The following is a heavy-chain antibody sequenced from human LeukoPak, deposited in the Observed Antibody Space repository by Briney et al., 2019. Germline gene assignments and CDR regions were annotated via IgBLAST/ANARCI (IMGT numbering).Heavy chain of an antibody. Sequence: SDTLSLTCIVSGFSISSDDCWGWIRHPPGKGLEWIDTIYNRGSTYYNASLKSRVTMSVDTPNNQFSLRMSPMTAADTAVYYGARDGGFYYTASPNGWFDPWGQGTLVTVSS. CDR2: IYNRGST. V-gene: IGHV4-38-2*02. CDR1: GFSISSDDC. CDR3: ARDGGFYYTASPNGWFDP. J-gene: IGHJ5*02. D-gene: IGHD2-15*01.